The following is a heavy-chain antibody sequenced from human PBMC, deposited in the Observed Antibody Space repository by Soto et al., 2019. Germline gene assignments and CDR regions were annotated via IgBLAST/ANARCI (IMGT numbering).Heavy chain of an antibody. D-gene: IGHD4-17*01. CDR3: AVTVTTHYGMDV. J-gene: IGHJ6*02. CDR2: IIPIYGTA. V-gene: IGHV1-69*01. Sequence: QVQLVQSGAEVKKPGSSVKVSCKASGGTFSSYAISWVRQAPGQRLEWMGGIIPIYGTANYAQKFQGRVTITANESTSTAYMELSSLRSEDTAVYYCAVTVTTHYGMDVWGQGTTVTVSS. CDR1: GGTFSSYA.